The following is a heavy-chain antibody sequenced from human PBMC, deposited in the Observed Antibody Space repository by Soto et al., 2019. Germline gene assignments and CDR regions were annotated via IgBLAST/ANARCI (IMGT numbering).Heavy chain of an antibody. J-gene: IGHJ4*02. Sequence: PGGSLRLSCTVSGFTFDDYAMSWVRQAPGKGLEWVGFISSQAFGGTTEYAASVEGRFTISTDESKTIAYLQMNSLKAADTAVYFCATVYFYDGSADYYFDYWGQGTLVTVSS. CDR3: ATVYFYDGSADYYFDY. D-gene: IGHD3-22*01. CDR2: ISSQAFGGTT. CDR1: GFTFDDYA. V-gene: IGHV3-49*04.